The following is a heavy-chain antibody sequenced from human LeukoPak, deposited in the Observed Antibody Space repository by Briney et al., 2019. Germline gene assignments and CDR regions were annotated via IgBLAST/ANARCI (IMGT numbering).Heavy chain of an antibody. Sequence: GESLKISCKGSGYFFTSYWIGWVRQTPGKGLEWMGIISPGDSDTRYSLSSQGQVTLSADKSISTAYLQWSSLKASDTAIYYCARPIFLGTTYYFDYWGQGTLVTVSS. CDR2: ISPGDSDT. V-gene: IGHV5-51*01. CDR3: ARPIFLGTTYYFDY. CDR1: GYFFTSYW. J-gene: IGHJ4*02. D-gene: IGHD1-7*01.